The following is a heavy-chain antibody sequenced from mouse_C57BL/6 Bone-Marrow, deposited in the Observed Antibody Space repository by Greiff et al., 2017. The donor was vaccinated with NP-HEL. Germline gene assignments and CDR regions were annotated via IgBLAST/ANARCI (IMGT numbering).Heavy chain of an antibody. CDR2: INPSTGGT. J-gene: IGHJ4*01. CDR1: GYSFTGYY. Sequence: VQLQQSGPELVKPGASVKISCKASGYSFTGYYMNWVKQSPEKSLEWIGEINPSTGGTTYNQKFKAKATLTVDKSSSTAYMQLKSLTSEDSAVYYCWFLSRRSCYAMDYWGQGTSVTVSS. D-gene: IGHD1-1*01. V-gene: IGHV1-42*01. CDR3: WFLSRRSCYAMDY.